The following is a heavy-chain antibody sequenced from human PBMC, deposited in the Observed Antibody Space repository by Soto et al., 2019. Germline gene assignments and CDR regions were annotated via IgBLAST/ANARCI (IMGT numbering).Heavy chain of an antibody. CDR2: INHSGST. J-gene: IGHJ6*02. CDR1: GGSFSGYD. V-gene: IGHV4-34*01. Sequence: SETLSLTGAVYGGSFSGYDWSWIRQPPGKGLEWIEEINHSGSTNYNPSLKSRVTISVDTSKNQFSLKLSSVTAADTAVYYCERGKRSSGVSLGYYSYGMDVWGQGTTVTVSS. D-gene: IGHD6-13*01. CDR3: ERGKRSSGVSLGYYSYGMDV.